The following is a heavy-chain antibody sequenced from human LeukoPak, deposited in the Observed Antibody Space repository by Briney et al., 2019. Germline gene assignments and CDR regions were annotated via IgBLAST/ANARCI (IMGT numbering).Heavy chain of an antibody. V-gene: IGHV1-2*02. Sequence: ASVKVSCKASGYTFTGYYMHWVRQAPGQGLEWMGWINPNSGGTNYAQKFQGRVTMTRDTSISTAYMELSRLRSDDTAVYYCARGFGVVRGGANWFDPWGQGTLVTVSS. CDR3: ARGFGVVRGGANWFDP. D-gene: IGHD3-3*01. CDR2: INPNSGGT. J-gene: IGHJ5*02. CDR1: GYTFTGYY.